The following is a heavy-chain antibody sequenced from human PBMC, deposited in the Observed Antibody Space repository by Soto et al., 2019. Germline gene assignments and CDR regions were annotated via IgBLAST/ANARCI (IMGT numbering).Heavy chain of an antibody. J-gene: IGHJ5*02. CDR1: GFIFTGHW. CDR3: GTVFDL. D-gene: IGHD4-4*01. V-gene: IGHV3-74*01. Sequence: EEQVVESGGGLVQPGGSLRLSCAASGFIFTGHWMHWVRQGPGKGLDWVSGINNDGGATFYADSVKGRFTISRDNSNSMVYLQMNSLGAEDSAVYYCGTVFDLWGHGTQVTVSS. CDR2: INNDGGAT.